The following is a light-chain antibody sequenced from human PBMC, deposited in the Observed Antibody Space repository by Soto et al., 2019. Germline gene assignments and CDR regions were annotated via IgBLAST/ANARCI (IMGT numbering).Light chain of an antibody. Sequence: QSVLTQPPSVSAAPGQKVTISCSGSSSNIGRNSVSWYQQLPGTAPKLLIYDSNKRASGIPDRFSGSKSGTSATLAITGLQTGDEADYYCGTGDSSLNAYVFGTGTKVTVL. J-gene: IGLJ1*01. CDR1: SSNIGRNS. CDR2: DSN. V-gene: IGLV1-51*01. CDR3: GTGDSSLNAYV.